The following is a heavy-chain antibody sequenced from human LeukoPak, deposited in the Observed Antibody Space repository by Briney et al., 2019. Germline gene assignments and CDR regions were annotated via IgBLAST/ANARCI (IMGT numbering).Heavy chain of an antibody. CDR2: INPNSGGT. CDR3: ARSRYGSGSYCFGY. V-gene: IGHV1-2*02. D-gene: IGHD3-10*01. CDR1: GYTFTSYY. Sequence: ASVKVSCKASGYTFTSYYMHWVRQAPGQGLEWMGWINPNSGGTNYAQKFQGRVTMTRDTSISTAYMELSRLRSDDTAVYYCARSRYGSGSYCFGYWGQGTLVTVSS. J-gene: IGHJ4*02.